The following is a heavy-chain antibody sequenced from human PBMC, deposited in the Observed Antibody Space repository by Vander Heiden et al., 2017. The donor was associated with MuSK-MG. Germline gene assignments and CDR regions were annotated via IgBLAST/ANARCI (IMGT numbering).Heavy chain of an antibody. CDR1: GGTFSSYA. CDR3: ARTYYYGSGSGGGCFDP. V-gene: IGHV1-69*06. CDR2: IIPIFGTA. D-gene: IGHD3-10*01. J-gene: IGHJ5*02. Sequence: QVQLVQSGAEVKKPGSSVKVSCKASGGTFSSYAISWVRQAPGQGLEGMGGIIPIFGTANYAQKFQGRVTITADKSTSTAYMELSSLRSEDTAVYYCARTYYYGSGSGGGCFDPWGQGTLVTVSS.